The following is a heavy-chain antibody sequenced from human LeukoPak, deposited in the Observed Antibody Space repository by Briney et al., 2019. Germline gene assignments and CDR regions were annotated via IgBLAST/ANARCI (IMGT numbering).Heavy chain of an antibody. Sequence: PSETLSLTCTVSGDSISSYYWSWIRQPPGRGLEWIGYIYYSGSTNYNPSLKSRVTISVDTSKNQFSLKLSSVTAADTAVYYCASGTTTDYFYMDVWGKGTTVTVSS. CDR3: ASGTTTDYFYMDV. CDR1: GDSISSYY. J-gene: IGHJ6*03. V-gene: IGHV4-59*01. D-gene: IGHD1-1*01. CDR2: IYYSGST.